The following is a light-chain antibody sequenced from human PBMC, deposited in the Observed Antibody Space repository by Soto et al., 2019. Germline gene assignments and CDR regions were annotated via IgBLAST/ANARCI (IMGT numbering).Light chain of an antibody. J-gene: IGLJ1*01. V-gene: IGLV1-44*01. CDR3: ATWDDTLNGYD. Sequence: QSVLTQPPSASGTPGQRVTISCSGSSSNIGSNTINWYLQLPGTAPKLLIYTTNQRPSGVPDRFSGSKSGTSASLAISGLQSEDEADYYCATWDDTLNGYDFGTGTKLTVL. CDR1: SSNIGSNT. CDR2: TTN.